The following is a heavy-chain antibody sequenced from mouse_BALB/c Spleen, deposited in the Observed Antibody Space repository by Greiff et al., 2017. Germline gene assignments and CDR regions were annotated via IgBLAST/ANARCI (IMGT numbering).Heavy chain of an antibody. CDR1: GYNFTSYW. CDR3: ARGDYDVYAMDY. J-gene: IGHJ4*01. CDR2: IYPGSGST. Sequence: VQLQQPGAELVKPGSSVKLSCKASGYNFTSYWINWVKLRPGQGLEWIGDIYPGSGSTNYNEKFKSKATLTVDTSSSTAYMQLSSLASEDSALYYCARGDYDVYAMDYWGQGTSVTVSS. V-gene: IGHV1-55*01. D-gene: IGHD2-4*01.